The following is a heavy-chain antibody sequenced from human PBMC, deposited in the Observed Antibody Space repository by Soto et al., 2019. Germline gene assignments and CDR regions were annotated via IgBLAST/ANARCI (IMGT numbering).Heavy chain of an antibody. J-gene: IGHJ2*01. CDR2: IYDSGST. V-gene: IGHV4-30-4*01. D-gene: IGHD4-17*01. Sequence: QVQLQESGPGLVKPSETLSLTCTVSGGSISGGVYYWSWIRQPPGKGLEWIGYIYDSGSTYYNPSLKSRVTISVDTAKNQFSLRLSSVTAADTAVYYCAREIIPLTTDWYFDLWGQGALVTVSS. CDR1: GGSISGGVYY. CDR3: AREIIPLTTDWYFDL.